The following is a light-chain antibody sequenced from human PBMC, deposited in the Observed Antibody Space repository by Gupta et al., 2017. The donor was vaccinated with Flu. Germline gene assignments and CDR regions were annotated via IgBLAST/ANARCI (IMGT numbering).Light chain of an antibody. Sequence: EVVLTQSPDFQSATPKETVTLTCRASQNIDDKLHWFQQRGDESPRLVIKYSSQAFSGVPSRFSGSGFGTLFTLTIDSLEAEDAATYYCQQTNSLPLTFGGGTKVEIK. J-gene: IGKJ4*01. CDR2: YSS. CDR1: QNIDDK. V-gene: IGKV6-21*01. CDR3: QQTNSLPLT.